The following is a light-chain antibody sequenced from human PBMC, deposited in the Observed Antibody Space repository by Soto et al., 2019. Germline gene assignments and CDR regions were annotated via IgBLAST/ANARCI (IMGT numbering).Light chain of an antibody. CDR2: WAS. CDR3: QQYYSKPLCT. Sequence: DIVMTQSPDSLAVSLGERATLNCKASRSVLSSSNNLNFLAWYQHKPGQPPKLLIYWASTRESGVPDRFTGSGSGTDFNLTISSLQATDVSVYYCQQYYSKPLCTFGQGTKVEIK. CDR1: RSVLSSSNNLNF. V-gene: IGKV4-1*01. J-gene: IGKJ1*01.